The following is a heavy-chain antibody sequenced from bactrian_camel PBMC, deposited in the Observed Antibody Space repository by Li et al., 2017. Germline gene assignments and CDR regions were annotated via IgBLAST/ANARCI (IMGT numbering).Heavy chain of an antibody. CDR1: GFTFSSYY. CDR2: IFSDGSLP. J-gene: IGHJ4*01. V-gene: IGHV3-2*01. CDR3: ATDLGGSWYWYKY. Sequence: HVQLVESGGGLVQPGGSLRLSCLTSGFTFSSYYSTWVRQAPGKGLEWVSTIFSDGSLPYYADSVKGRFTISRDNAKNTVYLQMNSLKSEDTALYYCATDLGGSWYWYKYWGQGTQVTVS. D-gene: IGHD6*01.